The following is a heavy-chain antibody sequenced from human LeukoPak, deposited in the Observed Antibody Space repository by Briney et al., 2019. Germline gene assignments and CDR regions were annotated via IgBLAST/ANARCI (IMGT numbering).Heavy chain of an antibody. Sequence: PSETLSLTCAVYGGSFSGYYWSWIRQPPGKGLEWIGEINHSGSTNYNPSLKSRVTISVDTSKNQFSLKLSSVTAADTAVYYCAKAGREYDYWGQGTLVTVSS. CDR3: AKAGREYDY. J-gene: IGHJ4*02. CDR1: GGSFSGYY. D-gene: IGHD6-19*01. V-gene: IGHV4-34*01. CDR2: INHSGST.